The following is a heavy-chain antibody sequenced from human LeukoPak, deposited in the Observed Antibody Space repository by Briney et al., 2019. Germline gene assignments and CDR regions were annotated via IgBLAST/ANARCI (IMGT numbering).Heavy chain of an antibody. CDR3: AKEGYYYDSSGYYYFDY. D-gene: IGHD3-22*01. Sequence: GGSLRLSCAASGFTFSSYGMHWVRQAPGEGLEWVAVISYDGSNKYYADSVKGRFTISRDNSKNTLYLQMNSLRAEDTAVYYCAKEGYYYDSSGYYYFDYWGQGTLVTVSS. V-gene: IGHV3-30*18. CDR1: GFTFSSYG. J-gene: IGHJ4*02. CDR2: ISYDGSNK.